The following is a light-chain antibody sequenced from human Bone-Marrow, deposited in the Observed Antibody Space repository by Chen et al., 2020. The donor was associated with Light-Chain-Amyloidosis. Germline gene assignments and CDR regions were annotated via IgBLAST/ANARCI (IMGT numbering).Light chain of an antibody. V-gene: IGLV1-44*01. CDR1: GSNIGRNT. Sequence: QSVLTQPPSASGIPGQRVQISCSGSGSNIGRNTVAWYRQLPGTAPKLLVYDNNQRPSGVPDRFSGSKSGTSASLAISGLQSEDEADYYCAAWDDSLNGPNYVFGTGTKVTVL. J-gene: IGLJ1*01. CDR3: AAWDDSLNGPNYV. CDR2: DNN.